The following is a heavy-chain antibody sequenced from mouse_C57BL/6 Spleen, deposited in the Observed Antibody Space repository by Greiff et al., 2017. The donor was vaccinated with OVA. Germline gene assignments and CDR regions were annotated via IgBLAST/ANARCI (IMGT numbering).Heavy chain of an antibody. CDR2: IDPTDSET. CDR3: ARSRGRGGYFDV. J-gene: IGHJ1*03. Sequence: QVQLQQPGAELVRPGSSVKLSCKASGYTFTSYWMHWVKQRPIQGLEWIGNIDPTDSETHYNQKFKDKATLTVDKSSSTAYMQLSSLTSEDYAVYCCARSRGRGGYFDVWGTGTTVTVSS. CDR1: GYTFTSYW. V-gene: IGHV1-52*01.